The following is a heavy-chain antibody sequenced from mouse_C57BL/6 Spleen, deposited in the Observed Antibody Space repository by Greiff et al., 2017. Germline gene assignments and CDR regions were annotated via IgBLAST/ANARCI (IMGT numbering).Heavy chain of an antibody. CDR3: TRRPNWDYFDY. J-gene: IGHJ2*01. V-gene: IGHV1-15*01. Sequence: QFQLQQSGAELVRPGASVTLSCKASGYTFTDYEMHWVKQTPVHGLEWIGAIDPETGGTAYNQKFKGKAILTADKSSSTAYMELRSLTSEDSAVYYCTRRPNWDYFDYWGQGTTLTVSS. D-gene: IGHD4-1*01. CDR1: GYTFTDYE. CDR2: IDPETGGT.